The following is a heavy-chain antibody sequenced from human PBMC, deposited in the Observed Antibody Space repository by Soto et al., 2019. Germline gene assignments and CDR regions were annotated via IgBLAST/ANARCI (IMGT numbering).Heavy chain of an antibody. CDR1: GFTFSDYY. D-gene: IGHD3-10*01. J-gene: IGHJ4*02. CDR2: ISSTSSYT. V-gene: IGHV3-11*06. Sequence: GGSLRLSCAASGFTFSDYYMSWIRQAPGKGLEWVSYISSTSSYTNYADSVKGRFTISRDNAKNSLYLQMNSLRAEDTAVYYCARGQKFGELSSLDYWGQGTLVTV. CDR3: ARGQKFGELSSLDY.